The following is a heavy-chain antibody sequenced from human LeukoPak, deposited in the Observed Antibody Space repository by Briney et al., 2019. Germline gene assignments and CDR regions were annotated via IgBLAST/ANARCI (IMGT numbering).Heavy chain of an antibody. CDR1: GFTFSNYG. V-gene: IGHV3-23*01. CDR3: ATAHLVRPGAMDMVFDY. Sequence: GGSLRLSCAVSGFTFSNYGMTWVRQAPGKGLEWVSTISGSDGRTYYADSVKGRFTTSRDNSKNTLFLQMNSLRAEDTAVYYCATAHLVRPGAMDMVFDYWGQGTLVTVSS. D-gene: IGHD2-2*01. J-gene: IGHJ4*02. CDR2: ISGSDGRT.